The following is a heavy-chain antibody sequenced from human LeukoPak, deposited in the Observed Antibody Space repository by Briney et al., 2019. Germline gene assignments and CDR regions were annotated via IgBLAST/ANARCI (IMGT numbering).Heavy chain of an antibody. J-gene: IGHJ3*01. Sequence: GGSLRLLCAASGFTFSNYPMLYLRQVRGKAPVYVSATTSDGVKTYYANSVKGRFTISRDNSKSTLSLQMGNLRAEDMAVYYCARVGSWDAYDLWGQGTMVTVSS. V-gene: IGHV3-64*01. CDR3: ARVGSWDAYDL. CDR2: TTSDGVKT. CDR1: GFTFSNYP. D-gene: IGHD1-26*01.